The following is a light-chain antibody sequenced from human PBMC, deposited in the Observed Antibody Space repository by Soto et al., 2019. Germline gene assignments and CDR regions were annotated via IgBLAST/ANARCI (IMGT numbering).Light chain of an antibody. CDR1: SSDVGGYNY. Sequence: QSALTQPASVSGSHGQSITISCTGTSSDVGGYNYVSWYQHHPGKAPKVMIYEVSNRPSGVSNRFSGSKSGNTASLTISGLQAEDEADYYCNSYTSSSTYVFGTGTKLTVL. CDR2: EVS. V-gene: IGLV2-14*01. J-gene: IGLJ1*01. CDR3: NSYTSSSTYV.